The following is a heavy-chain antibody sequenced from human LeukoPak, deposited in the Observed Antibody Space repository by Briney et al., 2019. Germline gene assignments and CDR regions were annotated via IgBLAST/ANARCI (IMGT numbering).Heavy chain of an antibody. J-gene: IGHJ6*03. CDR3: AKEPASRLSGYYYMDV. D-gene: IGHD2/OR15-2a*01. V-gene: IGHV1-69*06. CDR1: GGTFSSYA. CDR2: IIPIFGTA. Sequence: SVKVSCKASGGTFSSYAISWVRQGPGQGLEWMGRIIPIFGTANYAQKFQGRVTITADKSTSTAYMELSSLRSEDTAVYYCAKEPASRLSGYYYMDVWGKGTTVTVSS.